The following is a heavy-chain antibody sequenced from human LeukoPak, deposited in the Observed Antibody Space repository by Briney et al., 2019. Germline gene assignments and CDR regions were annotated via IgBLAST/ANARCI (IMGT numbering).Heavy chain of an antibody. CDR1: GGSISSGDYY. Sequence: PSQTLSLTCTVSGGSISSGDYYWSWIRQPPGKGLEWIGYISSSGRTYYNPSLKSRITVSIDTAKNQFSLKVNSVPAADTAVYYCARGQYGSGIVYWGQGTLVTVSS. CDR3: ARGQYGSGIVY. V-gene: IGHV4-30-4*01. CDR2: ISSSGRT. D-gene: IGHD3-10*01. J-gene: IGHJ4*02.